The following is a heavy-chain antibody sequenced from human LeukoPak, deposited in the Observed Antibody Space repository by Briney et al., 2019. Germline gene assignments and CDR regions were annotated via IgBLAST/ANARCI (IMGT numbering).Heavy chain of an antibody. Sequence: PGRSLRLSCAASGFTFSSYGMHWVRQAPGKGLEWVSIIYGGGSTYYADSVNGRFTISRHNSKNTLFLQMNSLRTEDTAVYYCARAYDSSGYWPEYFHHWGQGTLVTVSS. CDR2: IYGGGST. CDR3: ARAYDSSGYWPEYFHH. D-gene: IGHD3-22*01. J-gene: IGHJ1*01. CDR1: GFTFSSYG. V-gene: IGHV3-53*04.